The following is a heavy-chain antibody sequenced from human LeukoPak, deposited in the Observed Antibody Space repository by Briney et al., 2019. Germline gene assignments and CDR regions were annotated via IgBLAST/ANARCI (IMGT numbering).Heavy chain of an antibody. Sequence: ASVKVSCKASGYTFTSYGISWVRQAPGQGLEWMGWISAYNGNTNYAQKLQGRVTMTTDTSTSTAYMELRSLRSDDTAVYYCARQTLPAADYYYYYYMDVWGKGTTVTVSS. CDR3: ARQTLPAADYYYYYYMDV. CDR2: ISAYNGNT. CDR1: GYTFTSYG. D-gene: IGHD2-2*01. J-gene: IGHJ6*03. V-gene: IGHV1-18*01.